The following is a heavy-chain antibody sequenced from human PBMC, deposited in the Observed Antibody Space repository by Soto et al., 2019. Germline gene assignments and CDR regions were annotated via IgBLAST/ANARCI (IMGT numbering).Heavy chain of an antibody. J-gene: IGHJ4*02. D-gene: IGHD2-2*01. V-gene: IGHV1-18*01. CDR2: ISAYNGNT. CDR1: GYTFRSYG. Sequence: QVQRVQSGAAVKKPGASVKVSCKTSGYTFRSYGISWVRQAPGQGLEGMGWISAYNGNTNSAQKVQGRVIMTTDTSRSTDYMELRNLRYDDTAVYYCARGKVVVVQAALGLFDYWGQGTLVTVSS. CDR3: ARGKVVVVQAALGLFDY.